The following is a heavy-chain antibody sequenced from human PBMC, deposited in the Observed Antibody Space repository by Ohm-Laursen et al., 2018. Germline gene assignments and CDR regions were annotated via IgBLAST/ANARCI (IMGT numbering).Heavy chain of an antibody. J-gene: IGHJ4*02. V-gene: IGHV4-30-2*01. CDR1: GGSISSGGYY. D-gene: IGHD1/OR15-1a*01. Sequence: SQTLSFTCTVSGGSISSGGYYWSWIRQPPGRGLEWIGEINHSGSTNYNPSLKSRVTISVDTSKNQFSLKLSSVTAADTAVYYCARGSGTPWGLYFDHWGQGALVTVSS. CDR3: ARGSGTPWGLYFDH. CDR2: INHSGST.